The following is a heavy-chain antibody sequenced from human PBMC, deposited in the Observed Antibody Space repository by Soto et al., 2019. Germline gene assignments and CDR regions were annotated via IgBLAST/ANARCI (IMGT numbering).Heavy chain of an antibody. J-gene: IGHJ3*02. V-gene: IGHV4-59*01. D-gene: IGHD3-10*01. Sequence: PSETLSLTCTVSGGSISSYYWSWIRQPPGKGLEWIGYIYYSGSTNYNPSLKSRVTISVDTSKNQFSLKLSSVTAADTALYYCAREYGSGSYYRDDAFDIWGQGTMVTVSS. CDR2: IYYSGST. CDR3: AREYGSGSYYRDDAFDI. CDR1: GGSISSYY.